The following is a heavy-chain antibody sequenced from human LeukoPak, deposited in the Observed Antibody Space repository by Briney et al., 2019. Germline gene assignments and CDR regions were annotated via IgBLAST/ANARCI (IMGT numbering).Heavy chain of an antibody. D-gene: IGHD3-10*01. CDR2: INHSGST. V-gene: IGHV4-34*01. Sequence: SETLSLTCAVYGGSFSGYYWSWIRQPPGKGLEWIGEINHSGSTNYNPSLKSRVTISVDTSKNQFSLKLGSVTAADTAVYYCARLSQLWFGELLPFVDYWGQGTLVTVSS. CDR3: ARLSQLWFGELLPFVDY. CDR1: GGSFSGYY. J-gene: IGHJ4*02.